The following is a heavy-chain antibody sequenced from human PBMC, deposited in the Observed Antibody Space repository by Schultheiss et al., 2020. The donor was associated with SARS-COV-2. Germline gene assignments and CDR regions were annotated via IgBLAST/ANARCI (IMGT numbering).Heavy chain of an antibody. V-gene: IGHV1-18*04. J-gene: IGHJ6*03. CDR3: AREGSCSTTTQGTECYYYYMDV. D-gene: IGHD2-2*01. CDR1: GYTFSNYG. Sequence: ASVKVSCKASGYTFSNYGISWVRQAPGQGLEWMGWISPYNRNTNYGQKFQGRVTMTTDTSMSIAYMELRSLRSDDTAVYYCAREGSCSTTTQGTECYYYYMDVWGEGTTVTVSS. CDR2: ISPYNRNT.